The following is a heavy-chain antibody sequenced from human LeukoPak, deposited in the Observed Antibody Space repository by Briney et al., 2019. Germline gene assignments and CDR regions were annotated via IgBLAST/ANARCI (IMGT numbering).Heavy chain of an antibody. CDR2: TYYRSKWYN. V-gene: IGHV6-1*01. CDR1: GDSVSSNSAA. CDR3: ARASPYSSSSWYYYMDA. D-gene: IGHD6-6*01. J-gene: IGHJ6*03. Sequence: SQTLSLTCAISGDSVSSNSAAWNWIRQSPSRGLEWLGRTYYRSKWYNDCAVSVKSRITINPDTSKNQFSLQLNSVTPEDTAVYYCARASPYSSSSWYYYMDAWGKGTTVTVSS.